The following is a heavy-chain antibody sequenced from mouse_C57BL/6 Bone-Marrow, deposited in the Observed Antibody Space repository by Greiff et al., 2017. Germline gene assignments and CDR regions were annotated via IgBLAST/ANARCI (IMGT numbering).Heavy chain of an antibody. CDR3: ARPYYSNYWYFDV. CDR1: GYTFTRYW. V-gene: IGHV1-55*01. CDR2: IYPGSGST. J-gene: IGHJ1*03. D-gene: IGHD2-5*01. Sequence: QVQLQQPGAELVKPGASVKLSCKASGYTFTRYWITWVKQRPGQGLEWIGDIYPGSGSTNYNEKFKSKATLTVDTSSSTAYMQLSSLTSEDSAVEYCARPYYSNYWYFDVWGTGTTVTGSS.